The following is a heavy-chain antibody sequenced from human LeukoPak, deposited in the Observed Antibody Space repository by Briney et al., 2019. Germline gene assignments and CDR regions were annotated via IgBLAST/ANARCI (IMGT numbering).Heavy chain of an antibody. CDR3: ARVQWSSFDY. CDR1: GFTVSSNY. Sequence: PGGSLRLSCAASGFTVSSNYMSWVRQAPGKGLEWVSVIYSGGGTYYSDSVKGRFIISRDNSKNTLYLQTNSLRAEDTAVYYCARVQWSSFDYWGQGTLVTAAS. D-gene: IGHD2-15*01. CDR2: IYSGGGT. V-gene: IGHV3-53*01. J-gene: IGHJ4*02.